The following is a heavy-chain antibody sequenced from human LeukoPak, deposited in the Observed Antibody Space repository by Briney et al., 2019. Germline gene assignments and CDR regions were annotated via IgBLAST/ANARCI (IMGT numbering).Heavy chain of an antibody. V-gene: IGHV3-21*01. J-gene: IGHJ6*02. CDR2: ISSTSISM. CDR3: ARDKAYGMDV. Sequence: GESLRLSCAASGFTFSSYSLNWVRQTPGTGLEWVSSISSTSISMYYADSVKGRFTISRDNAKNSLYLQMNSLRAEDTAVYYCARDKAYGMDVWGQGPTVTVSS. CDR1: GFTFSSYS.